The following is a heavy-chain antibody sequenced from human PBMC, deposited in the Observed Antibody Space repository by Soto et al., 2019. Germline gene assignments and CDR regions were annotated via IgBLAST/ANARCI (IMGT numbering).Heavy chain of an antibody. D-gene: IGHD3-10*01. Sequence: PSETLSLTCAVYGGSFSGYYWSWIRQPPGKGLEWIGEINHSGSTNYNPSLKSRVTISVDTSKNQFSLKLSSVTAADTAVYYCAREDGSGSCLSWGQGTLVTVSS. CDR2: INHSGST. V-gene: IGHV4-34*01. CDR1: GGSFSGYY. J-gene: IGHJ5*02. CDR3: AREDGSGSCLS.